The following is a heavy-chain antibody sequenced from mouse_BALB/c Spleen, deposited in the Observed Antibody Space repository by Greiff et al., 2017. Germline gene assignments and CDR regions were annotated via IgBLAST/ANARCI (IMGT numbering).Heavy chain of an antibody. V-gene: IGHV5-12-1*01. D-gene: IGHD3-3*01. CDR1: GFAFSSYD. CDR2: ISSGGGST. Sequence: DVMLVESGGGLVKPGGSLKLSCAASGFAFSSYDMSWVRQTPEKRLEWVAYISSGGGSTYYPDTVKGRFTISRDNAKNTLYLQMSSLKSEDTAMYYCARHRDEDYFDYWGQGTTLTVSS. J-gene: IGHJ2*01. CDR3: ARHRDEDYFDY.